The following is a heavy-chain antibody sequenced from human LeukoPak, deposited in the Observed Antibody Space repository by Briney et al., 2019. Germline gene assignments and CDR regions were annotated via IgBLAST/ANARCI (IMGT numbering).Heavy chain of an antibody. CDR3: ARDHGIAAAGPYNWFDP. J-gene: IGHJ5*02. Sequence: GASVKVSCKASGYTFTSYYMHWVRQAPGRGLEWMGIINPSGGSTSYAQKFQGRVTMTRDTSTSTVCMELSSLRSEDTAVYYCARDHGIAAAGPYNWFDPWGQGTLVTVSS. V-gene: IGHV1-46*01. CDR2: INPSGGST. D-gene: IGHD6-13*01. CDR1: GYTFTSYY.